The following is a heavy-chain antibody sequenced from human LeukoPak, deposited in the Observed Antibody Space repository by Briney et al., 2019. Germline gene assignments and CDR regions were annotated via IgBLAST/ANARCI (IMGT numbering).Heavy chain of an antibody. CDR1: GFTFSSYW. CDR2: INSDGSST. D-gene: IGHD4-17*01. V-gene: IGHV3-74*01. Sequence: GGSLRLSCAASGFTFSSYWMHWVRQAPGKGLVWVSRINSDGSSTSYADSVKGRFTISRDNAKNTLYLQMNSLRAEDTAVYYCLYRDHGDWGIDYWGQGTLVTVSS. J-gene: IGHJ4*02. CDR3: LYRDHGDWGIDY.